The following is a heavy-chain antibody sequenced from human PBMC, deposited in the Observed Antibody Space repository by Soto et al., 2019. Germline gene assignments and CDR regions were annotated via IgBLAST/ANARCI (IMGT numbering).Heavy chain of an antibody. V-gene: IGHV3-30-3*01. CDR1: GFTFSSYA. J-gene: IGHJ5*02. CDR2: ISYDGSNK. D-gene: IGHD2-2*02. Sequence: GGSLRLSCAASGFTFSSYAMHWVRQAPGKGLEWVAVISYDGSNKYYADSVKGRFTISRDNSKNTLYLQMNSLRAEDTAVYYCARDRTPAAISNWFDPWGQGTLVTVSS. CDR3: ARDRTPAAISNWFDP.